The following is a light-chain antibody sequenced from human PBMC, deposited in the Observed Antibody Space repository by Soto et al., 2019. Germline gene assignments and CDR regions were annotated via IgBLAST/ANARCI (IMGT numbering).Light chain of an antibody. Sequence: EIVLTQSPGTLSLSPGERATLSFTASQSVSSSYLAWYQQKPGEAPRLLIYGASSRATGNPDRFSGSGSGTDFTLTISRLEPEDFAVYYCQQYGSSPRTFGQGTKVEIK. CDR2: GAS. CDR3: QQYGSSPRT. CDR1: QSVSSSY. J-gene: IGKJ1*01. V-gene: IGKV3-20*01.